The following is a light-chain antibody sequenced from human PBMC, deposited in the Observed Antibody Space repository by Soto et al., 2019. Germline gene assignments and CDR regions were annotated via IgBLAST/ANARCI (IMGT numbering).Light chain of an antibody. Sequence: QLVLTQPASVSGSPGQSITISCTGTSSDVGSYNLVSWYQQHPGKAPKVMIYEGNKRPSGVSNRFSGSKSGNTASLTISGLQAEDEADYYCCSYVGSSNVFGTGTKLTVL. CDR1: SSDVGSYNL. CDR2: EGN. V-gene: IGLV2-23*03. J-gene: IGLJ1*01. CDR3: CSYVGSSNV.